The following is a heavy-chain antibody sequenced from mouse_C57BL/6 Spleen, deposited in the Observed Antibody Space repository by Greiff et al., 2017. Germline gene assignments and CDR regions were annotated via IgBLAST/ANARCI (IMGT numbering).Heavy chain of an antibody. Sequence: EVHLVESGGGLVKPGGSLKLSCAASGFTFSSYAMSWVRQTPEKRLEWVATISDGGSYTYYPDNVKGRFTISRDNAKNNLYLQMSHLKSEDTAMYYCARVRDSYNPGAMDYWGQGTSVTVSS. CDR3: ARVRDSYNPGAMDY. V-gene: IGHV5-4*01. D-gene: IGHD2-12*01. CDR1: GFTFSSYA. CDR2: ISDGGSYT. J-gene: IGHJ4*01.